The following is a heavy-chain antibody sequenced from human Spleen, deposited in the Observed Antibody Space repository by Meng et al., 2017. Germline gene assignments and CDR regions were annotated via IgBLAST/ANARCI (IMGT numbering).Heavy chain of an antibody. CDR2: IGHSGFT. J-gene: IGHJ5*02. CDR3: VRSRAWVRTGFDP. V-gene: IGHV4-39*01. Sequence: QPQLQESGPGLVKPSETLSLTCSVSGDSISSSDSYWGWIRQSPGKGLEWIGSIGHSGFTYYTPSLESRVTVSVDTSRSQFSLELTYVTAADTAVYYCVRSRAWVRTGFDPWGQGTLVTVSS. D-gene: IGHD1/OR15-1a*01. CDR1: GDSISSSDSY.